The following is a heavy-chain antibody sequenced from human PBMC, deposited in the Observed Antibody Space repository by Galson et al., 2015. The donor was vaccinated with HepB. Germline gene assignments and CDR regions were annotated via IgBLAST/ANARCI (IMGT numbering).Heavy chain of an antibody. V-gene: IGHV5-51*01. CDR1: GYSFTSYW. CDR3: ASGRGYCSSTSCSHFDY. J-gene: IGHJ4*02. CDR2: IYPGGSDT. D-gene: IGHD2-2*01. Sequence: SGAEVKKPGESLKISCKGSGYSFTSYWIGWVRQMPGKGLEWMGIIYPGGSDTRYSPSFQGQVTISADKSISTAYLQWSSLKASDTAMYYCASGRGYCSSTSCSHFDYWGQGTLVTVSS.